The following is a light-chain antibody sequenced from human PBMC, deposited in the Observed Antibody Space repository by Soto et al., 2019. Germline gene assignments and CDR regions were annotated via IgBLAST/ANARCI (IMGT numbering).Light chain of an antibody. J-gene: IGKJ1*01. Sequence: EIVLTQSPGTLSLSPGERATLSCRASQSISTNYLAWYQQKPGQAPRLLIYGASSRATRIPDRFSGSESGTXFTLTISRLEPXYSAIYYCQQYVSWTFGQGTKVEIK. CDR1: QSISTNY. CDR3: QQYVSWT. V-gene: IGKV3-20*01. CDR2: GAS.